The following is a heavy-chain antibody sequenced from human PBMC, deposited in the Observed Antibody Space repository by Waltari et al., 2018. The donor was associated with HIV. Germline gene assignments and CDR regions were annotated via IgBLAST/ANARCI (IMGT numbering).Heavy chain of an antibody. CDR3: ARVHFIAGRRYFES. CDR1: GFTFSSNF. CDR2: IKHDVSET. V-gene: IGHV3-7*01. Sequence: EVQLVESGGSLIQSGGSLRVSCTASGFTFSSNFMTWIRQAPGKGLEWVANIKHDVSETSDVDSVKGRFTISRDNAKNSLFLQMNRLRAEDTAVYYCARVHFIAGRRYFESWGQGTLVTVSS. D-gene: IGHD6-6*01. J-gene: IGHJ4*02.